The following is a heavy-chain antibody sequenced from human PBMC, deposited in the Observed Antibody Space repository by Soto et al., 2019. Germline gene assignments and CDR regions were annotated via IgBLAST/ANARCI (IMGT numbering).Heavy chain of an antibody. CDR3: ARRYGGILDY. Sequence: SETLSLTCTVSGGSIRSYYWTWIRQPPGKGLEWIGYIYYSGSTNYNPSLKSRVTISVDTSKNQFSLKLSSVTAADTAVYFCARRYGGILDYWGQGTLVTVSS. CDR1: GGSIRSYY. V-gene: IGHV4-59*08. J-gene: IGHJ4*02. D-gene: IGHD1-26*01. CDR2: IYYSGST.